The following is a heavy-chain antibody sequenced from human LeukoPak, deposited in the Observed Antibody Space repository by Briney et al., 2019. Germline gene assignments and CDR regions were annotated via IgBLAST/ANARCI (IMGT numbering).Heavy chain of an antibody. Sequence: GRSLRLSCAASGFTFVDYVMHWVWHAPGGGLERVSGISWNSGSIGYADSVKGRFTISRDNAKNSLYLQMNSLRAEDTALYYCAKDKGYGSGSYFDYWGQGTLVTVSS. CDR1: GFTFVDYV. J-gene: IGHJ4*02. CDR2: ISWNSGSI. D-gene: IGHD3-10*01. CDR3: AKDKGYGSGSYFDY. V-gene: IGHV3-9*01.